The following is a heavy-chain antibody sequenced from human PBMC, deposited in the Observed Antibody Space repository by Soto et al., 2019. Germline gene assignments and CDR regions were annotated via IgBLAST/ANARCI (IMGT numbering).Heavy chain of an antibody. D-gene: IGHD6-19*01. J-gene: IGHJ5*02. CDR2: IYYSGST. CDR1: GGSISSYY. Sequence: SETLSLTSTVSGGSISSYYWIWIRQPPGKGLEWIGYIYYSGSTNYNPSLKSRVTISVDTSKSQFSLKLSSVTAADTAVYYCAREVYSSGPNWFDPWGQGTLVTVSS. CDR3: AREVYSSGPNWFDP. V-gene: IGHV4-59*01.